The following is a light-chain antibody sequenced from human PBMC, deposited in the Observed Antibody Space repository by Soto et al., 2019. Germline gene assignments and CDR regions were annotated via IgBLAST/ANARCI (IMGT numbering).Light chain of an antibody. Sequence: EIVLTQSPGTLSLSPGERATLSCRASQSVSNNYLAWYQQKPGQAPRLLIYGASSRATGIPDRFSGSGSGTDFTLSISRLEPEDFAVYYCQQYGSSPRTFVQGTKV. J-gene: IGKJ1*01. CDR3: QQYGSSPRT. CDR2: GAS. CDR1: QSVSNNY. V-gene: IGKV3-20*01.